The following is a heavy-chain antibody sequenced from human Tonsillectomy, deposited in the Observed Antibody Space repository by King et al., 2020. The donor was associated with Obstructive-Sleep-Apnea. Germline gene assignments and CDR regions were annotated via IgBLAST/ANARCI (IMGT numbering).Heavy chain of an antibody. D-gene: IGHD3-9*01. CDR1: GFTFSSYA. CDR2: ISYDGSNK. CDR3: SGGAPYYDILTGYGGMDV. V-gene: IGHV3-30*04. J-gene: IGHJ6*02. Sequence: VQLVESGGGVVQPGRSLRLSCAASGFTFSSYAMHWVRQAPGKGLEWVAVISYDGSNKYYADSVKGRFNISRDNSKNTLYMQMNSLRAEDTAVYYCSGGAPYYDILTGYGGMDVWGQGTTVTVSS.